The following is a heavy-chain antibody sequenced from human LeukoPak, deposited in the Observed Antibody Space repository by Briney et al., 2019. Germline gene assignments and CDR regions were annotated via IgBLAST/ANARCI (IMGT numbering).Heavy chain of an antibody. Sequence: SVKVSCKASGGTFSSYAISWVRQAPGQGLEWMGGIIPIFGTANYAQKFQGRVSISADKPTSTAYMELSSLRSEDTAVYYCARGGNPDFDPWGQGTLVTVSS. D-gene: IGHD3-10*01. CDR1: GGTFSSYA. J-gene: IGHJ5*02. CDR2: IIPIFGTA. V-gene: IGHV1-69*06. CDR3: ARGGNPDFDP.